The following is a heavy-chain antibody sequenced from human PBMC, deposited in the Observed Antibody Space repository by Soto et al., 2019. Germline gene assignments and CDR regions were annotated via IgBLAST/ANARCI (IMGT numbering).Heavy chain of an antibody. J-gene: IGHJ4*02. CDR2: ISSDGSDK. Sequence: QVQLVESGGGVVQPGRSLRLSCAASGFTFSNFGMHWVRQAPGKGLEWVAVISSDGSDKYYSDSVKGRFTISRGNSKNTLFLQMNSLRVEDTAVYYCAKGSEVARQELDYWGQGTLVTVSS. CDR1: GFTFSNFG. D-gene: IGHD2-15*01. CDR3: AKGSEVARQELDY. V-gene: IGHV3-30*18.